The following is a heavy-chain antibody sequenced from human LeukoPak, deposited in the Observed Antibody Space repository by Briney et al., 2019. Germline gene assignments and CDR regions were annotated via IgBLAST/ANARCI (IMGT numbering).Heavy chain of an antibody. CDR1: GITLSNYG. V-gene: IGHV3-23*01. Sequence: GGSLRLSCTVSGITLSNYGMSWVRQAPGKGLEWVSGISGSGGNTYYADSVKGRFTISRDNSKNTLYLQMNSLRAEDTAVYFCAKRGVVIRVILVGFHKEAYYFDSWGQGALVTVSS. CDR2: ISGSGGNT. D-gene: IGHD3-22*01. CDR3: AKRGVVIRVILVGFHKEAYYFDS. J-gene: IGHJ4*02.